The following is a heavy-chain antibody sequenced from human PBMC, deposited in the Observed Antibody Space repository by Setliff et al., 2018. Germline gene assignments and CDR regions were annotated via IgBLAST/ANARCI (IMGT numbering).Heavy chain of an antibody. J-gene: IGHJ2*01. CDR2: INDRGST. CDR1: GGSISGYF. D-gene: IGHD3-22*01. V-gene: IGHV4-34*01. Sequence: KPSETLSLTCTVSGGSISGYFWSWIRQAPGRGLEWIGEINDRGSTHYNPSLKSRVTISIDTFKNQFSLKLNSVTAADTAVYYCARGIEYYYESSGFYYASTYWYFDLWGRGTLVTVSS. CDR3: ARGIEYYYESSGFYYASTYWYFDL.